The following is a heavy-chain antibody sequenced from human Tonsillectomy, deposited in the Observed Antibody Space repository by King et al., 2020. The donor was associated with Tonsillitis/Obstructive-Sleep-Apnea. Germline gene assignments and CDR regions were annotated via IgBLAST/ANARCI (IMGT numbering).Heavy chain of an antibody. CDR1: GFSLSTSGVG. Sequence: TLKESGPTLVKPTQTLTLTCTFSGFSLSTSGVGVGWIRQPPGKALEWLALIYWDDDKRYSPSLKSRLTITKDTSKNQVVLTMTNMDPVDTATYYCALRRGIQLWLRSTYYFDYWGQGTLVTVSS. V-gene: IGHV2-5*02. CDR3: ALRRGIQLWLRSTYYFDY. J-gene: IGHJ4*02. D-gene: IGHD5-18*01. CDR2: IYWDDDK.